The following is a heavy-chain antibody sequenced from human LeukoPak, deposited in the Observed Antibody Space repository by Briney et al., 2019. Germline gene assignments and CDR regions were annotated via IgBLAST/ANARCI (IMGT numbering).Heavy chain of an antibody. CDR3: ARHRSNYDREYFFGY. CDR1: GGSISSTSYY. CDR2: IYWRGRT. D-gene: IGHD4-11*01. Sequence: SETLSLACTVSGGSISSTSYYWGWIRQPPGKGLEWIGSIYWRGRTYYNPSLRSRVTISVDTSKNQFSLKVSSVTAADTAVYYCARHRSNYDREYFFGYWGQGTLVTVSS. V-gene: IGHV4-39*01. J-gene: IGHJ4*02.